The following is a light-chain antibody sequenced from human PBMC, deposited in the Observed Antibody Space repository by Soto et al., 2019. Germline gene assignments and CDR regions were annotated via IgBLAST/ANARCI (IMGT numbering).Light chain of an antibody. Sequence: TQSPATLCLSPGDRATLSCRASENVRTFVDWYQQKPRQAPRLLIYGASTRATGIPARFSGSGSGTEFTLTISSLQSEDFAVYYCQQYNGWPWTFGLGTKVDI. CDR1: ENVRTF. V-gene: IGKV3-15*01. J-gene: IGKJ1*01. CDR2: GAS. CDR3: QQYNGWPWT.